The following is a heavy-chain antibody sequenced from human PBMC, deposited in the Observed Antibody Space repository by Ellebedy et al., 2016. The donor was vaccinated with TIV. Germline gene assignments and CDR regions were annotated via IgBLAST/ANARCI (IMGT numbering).Heavy chain of an antibody. CDR2: IQQDGSEK. Sequence: GGSLRLXXAASGSTFSLYWMTWVRQAPGRGLEWVANIQQDGSEKYYVDSVKGRFTISRDNTRNSLSLQMNSLRAEDTAVYYCARQFTAYSYGFDIWGQGTTVTVSS. J-gene: IGHJ3*02. CDR3: ARQFTAYSYGFDI. CDR1: GSTFSLYW. D-gene: IGHD4-11*01. V-gene: IGHV3-7*01.